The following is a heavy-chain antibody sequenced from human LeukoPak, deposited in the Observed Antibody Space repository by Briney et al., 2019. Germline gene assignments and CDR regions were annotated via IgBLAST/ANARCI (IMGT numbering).Heavy chain of an antibody. CDR1: GFTFSSYS. D-gene: IGHD6-19*01. CDR3: ARVSGWYPDY. V-gene: IGHV3-48*01. CDR2: ISSSSSTI. Sequence: GGSLRLSCAASGFTFSSYSMNWVRQAPGKGLEWVSYISSSSSTIYYADSVKGRFTISRDNAENSLYLQMNSLRAEDTAVYYCARVSGWYPDYWGQGTLVTVSS. J-gene: IGHJ4*02.